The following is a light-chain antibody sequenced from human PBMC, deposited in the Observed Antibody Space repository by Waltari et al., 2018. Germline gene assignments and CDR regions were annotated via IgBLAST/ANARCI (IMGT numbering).Light chain of an antibody. V-gene: IGKV1-5*03. CDR3: QQYNRYST. CDR2: KAS. CDR1: QSISSY. J-gene: IGKJ1*01. Sequence: DIQMTQSPSTLSASVGDRVTIPCRASQSISSYLAWYQQKPGKAPKLLISKASTLGSGVPARFSGSGSGTEFTLTISSLQPDDFATYYCQQYNRYSTFGQGTKVEIK.